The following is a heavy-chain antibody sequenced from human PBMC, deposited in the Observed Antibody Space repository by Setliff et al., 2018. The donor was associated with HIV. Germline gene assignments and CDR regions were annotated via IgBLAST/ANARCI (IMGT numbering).Heavy chain of an antibody. J-gene: IGHJ6*03. V-gene: IGHV1-69*13. CDR1: GGTANTFA. CDR2: ITPIFGKA. Sequence: SVKVSCKPSGGTANTFAINWVRQARGRGLEWLGGITPIFGKASFGQNFQGRVTFTADESTGTVYMELRGLTSEDTAVYFCARGRGYCSSHGCFYYYMDVWGKGTTVTVSS. CDR3: ARGRGYCSSHGCFYYYMDV. D-gene: IGHD2-2*01.